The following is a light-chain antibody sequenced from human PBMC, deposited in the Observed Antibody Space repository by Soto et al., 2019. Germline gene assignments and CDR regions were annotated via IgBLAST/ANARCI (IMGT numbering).Light chain of an antibody. Sequence: QSALTQPASVSGSPGQSITISCTGTSSDVGGYNYVSWYPQHPGKAPKLMIYDVSNRPSGVSNRFSGSKSGNTASLTISGLQAEDEADYYCSSYTSSSVVFGGGTQLTVL. V-gene: IGLV2-14*01. CDR1: SSDVGGYNY. CDR2: DVS. J-gene: IGLJ2*01. CDR3: SSYTSSSVV.